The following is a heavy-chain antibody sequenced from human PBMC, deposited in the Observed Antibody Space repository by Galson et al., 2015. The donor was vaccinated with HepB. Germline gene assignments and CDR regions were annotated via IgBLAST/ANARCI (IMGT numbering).Heavy chain of an antibody. CDR3: ATSPAEALEI. Sequence: PLRLSCAASGVNANNNYMTWVGQAQGKGLESVSIIYSNGNTYTLDSVRGRFITSRDKSKNTMFLQMNNLRAEDTAVYFCATSPAEALEIWGQGTKVTVSS. V-gene: IGHV3-53*01. CDR1: GVNANNNY. D-gene: IGHD2-2*01. CDR2: IYSNGNT. J-gene: IGHJ3*02.